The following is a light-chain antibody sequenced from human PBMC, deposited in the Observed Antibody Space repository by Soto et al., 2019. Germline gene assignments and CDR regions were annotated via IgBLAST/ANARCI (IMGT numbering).Light chain of an antibody. V-gene: IGLV2-14*01. CDR2: DVS. CDR3: SSYTSSSTLPV. J-gene: IGLJ2*01. Sequence: QAVVTQPASVSGSPGQSITISCTGTSSDVGGYNYVSWYQQHPGKAPKLMIYDVSNRPSGVSNRFSGSKSGNTASLTISGLQAEDEADYYCSSYTSSSTLPVFGGGTKVTVL. CDR1: SSDVGGYNY.